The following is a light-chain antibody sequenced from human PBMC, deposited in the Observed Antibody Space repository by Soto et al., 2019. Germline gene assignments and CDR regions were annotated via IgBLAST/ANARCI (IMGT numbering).Light chain of an antibody. CDR2: GAS. J-gene: IGKJ1*01. Sequence: PGERVTLSCSASQSVSSSYLTWYQQKPGQAPRLLIYGASTRATGIPARFSGSGSGTEFTLTISSLQSEDFAVYYCQQYNNWPRTFGQGTKVDIK. CDR3: QQYNNWPRT. CDR1: QSVSSSY. V-gene: IGKV3-15*01.